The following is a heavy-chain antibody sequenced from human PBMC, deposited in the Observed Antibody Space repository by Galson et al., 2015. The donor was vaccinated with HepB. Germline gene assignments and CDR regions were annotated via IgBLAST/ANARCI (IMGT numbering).Heavy chain of an antibody. CDR1: GGSISGYY. CDR3: ARHVGATRGSYDP. Sequence: ETLSLTCTVSGGSISGYYWSWIRQPPGKGLEWIGYIYYSGSTNYNPSLKSRVTISVDTSKNQFSLKLSSVTAADTAVYYCARHVGATRGSYDPWGQGTLVTVSS. D-gene: IGHD1-26*01. J-gene: IGHJ5*02. V-gene: IGHV4-59*08. CDR2: IYYSGST.